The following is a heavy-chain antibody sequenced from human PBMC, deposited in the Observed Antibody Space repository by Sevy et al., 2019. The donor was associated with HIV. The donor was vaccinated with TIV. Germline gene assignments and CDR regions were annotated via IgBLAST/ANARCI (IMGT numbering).Heavy chain of an antibody. J-gene: IGHJ3*02. CDR3: ARVARITIFGVADWGAFDI. CDR2: IYTSGST. D-gene: IGHD3-3*01. V-gene: IGHV4-4*07. Sequence: SETLSLTCTVSGGSISSYYWSWIRQPAGKGLEWIGRIYTSGSTNYNPSLKSRVTMSVDTSKNQFSLKLSSVTAADTAVYYCARVARITIFGVADWGAFDIWGQGTMVTVSS. CDR1: GGSISSYY.